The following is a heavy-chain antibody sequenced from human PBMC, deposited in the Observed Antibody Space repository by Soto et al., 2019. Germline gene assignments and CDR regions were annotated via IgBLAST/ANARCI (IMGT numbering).Heavy chain of an antibody. CDR1: GFTFSSYG. J-gene: IGHJ4*02. CDR2: IWYDGSNK. Sequence: QVQLVESGGGVVQPGRSLRLSCAASGFTFSSYGMHWVRQAPGKGLEWVAVIWYDGSNKYYADSVKGRFTISRDNSKNTLYLQMNSLRAEDTAVYYCARDQGKSGWDLGYYFDYWGQGTLVTVSS. D-gene: IGHD6-19*01. V-gene: IGHV3-33*01. CDR3: ARDQGKSGWDLGYYFDY.